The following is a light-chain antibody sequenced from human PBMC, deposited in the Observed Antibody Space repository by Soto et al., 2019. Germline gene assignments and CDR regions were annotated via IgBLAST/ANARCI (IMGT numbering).Light chain of an antibody. J-gene: IGLJ1*01. CDR3: SSYAGSNTPYV. Sequence: QSALTQPPSASGSSGQSVTISCTGTSSDVGGYNYVSWYQQHPGKAPKLMIYEVSKRPSGVPDRFSGSKSGNTASLTVSGLQAEDEADYYCSSYAGSNTPYVFGTGTKVTVL. V-gene: IGLV2-8*01. CDR1: SSDVGGYNY. CDR2: EVS.